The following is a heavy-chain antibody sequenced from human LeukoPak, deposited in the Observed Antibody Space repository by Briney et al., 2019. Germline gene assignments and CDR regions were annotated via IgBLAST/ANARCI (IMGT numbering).Heavy chain of an antibody. D-gene: IGHD3-16*01. Sequence: GGSLRLSCAASGITVSNNYMSWVRQAPGKGLDWVSVMYVGGRTFYADSVQGRFTISRDNSKNTLYLQMNSLRVEDTAVYYCAREGHLGKYFDLWGRGTQVTVSS. CDR3: AREGHLGKYFDL. CDR1: GITVSNNY. J-gene: IGHJ2*01. V-gene: IGHV3-53*01. CDR2: MYVGGRT.